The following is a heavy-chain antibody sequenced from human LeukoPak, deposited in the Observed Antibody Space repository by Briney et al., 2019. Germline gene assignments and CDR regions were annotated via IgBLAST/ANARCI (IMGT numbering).Heavy chain of an antibody. CDR2: IYYSGST. Sequence: SETLSLTCTVSGGSISSSSYYLGWIRQRPGKGLEWIGSIYYSGSTYYNPSLKSRVTISVDTSKNQFSLKLSSVTAADTAVYYCARAGAPGYYYYYYYMDVWGKGTTVTISS. J-gene: IGHJ6*03. V-gene: IGHV4-39*01. D-gene: IGHD6-19*01. CDR1: GGSISSSSYY. CDR3: ARAGAPGYYYYYYYMDV.